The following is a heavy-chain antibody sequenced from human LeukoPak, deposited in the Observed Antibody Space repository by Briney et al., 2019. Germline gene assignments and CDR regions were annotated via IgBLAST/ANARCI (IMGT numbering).Heavy chain of an antibody. CDR2: IYTSGST. Sequence: PSETLSLTCTVSGGSISSYYWSWIRQPAGKGLEWIGRIYTSGSTNYNPSLKSRVTMSVDTSKNQFSLKLSSVTAADTAVYYCAKDLDTMVRGATDYWGQGTLVTVSS. CDR3: AKDLDTMVRGATDY. V-gene: IGHV4-4*07. CDR1: GGSISSYY. J-gene: IGHJ4*02. D-gene: IGHD3-10*01.